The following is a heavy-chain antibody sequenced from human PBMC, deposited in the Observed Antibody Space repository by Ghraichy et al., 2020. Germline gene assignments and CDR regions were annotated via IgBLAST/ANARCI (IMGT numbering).Heavy chain of an antibody. Sequence: SETLSLTCTVSGGSISSSFYYWGWIRQPPGKGLEWIGNIFYSGSTYYNPSLKSRVTISVDTSKNQFSLKLSSVTAADTAVYYCARHYYYDSSGYYDYWGQGTLVTVSS. CDR1: GGSISSSFYY. CDR3: ARHYYYDSSGYYDY. D-gene: IGHD3-22*01. J-gene: IGHJ4*02. CDR2: IFYSGST. V-gene: IGHV4-39*01.